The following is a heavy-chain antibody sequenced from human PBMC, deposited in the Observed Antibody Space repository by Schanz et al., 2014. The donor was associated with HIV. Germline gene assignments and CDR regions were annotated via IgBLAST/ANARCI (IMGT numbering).Heavy chain of an antibody. D-gene: IGHD5-18*01. CDR2: LWYDGTNT. CDR1: GFTFSTYG. V-gene: IGHV3-33*03. J-gene: IGHJ6*02. CDR3: AKDRGVVSGMVTNYYYGMDV. Sequence: QVQLVESGGGVVQPGTSLRLSCAVSGFTFSTYGMHWVRQAPGKGLDWVAALWYDGTNTLYADSVKGRFTISRDDFKDTLYLQMNSLRAEDTALYYCAKDRGVVSGMVTNYYYGMDVWGQGTTVTVSS.